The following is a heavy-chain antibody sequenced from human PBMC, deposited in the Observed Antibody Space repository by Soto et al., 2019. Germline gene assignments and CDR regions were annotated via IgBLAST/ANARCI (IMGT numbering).Heavy chain of an antibody. Sequence: EVKLVESGGGLVKPGGSLTLSCAASGFTFTYYTMNWIRQPPGKGLEWVSSVSSSSSYIYFADSMKGRFTISRDNAKNSLSLQLNRLRPEDVGAYHCARRYSSRSDAFDYWGQGTLVTVSS. CDR1: GFTFTYYT. D-gene: IGHD6-13*01. CDR2: VSSSSSYI. V-gene: IGHV3-21*01. CDR3: ARRYSSRSDAFDY. J-gene: IGHJ4*02.